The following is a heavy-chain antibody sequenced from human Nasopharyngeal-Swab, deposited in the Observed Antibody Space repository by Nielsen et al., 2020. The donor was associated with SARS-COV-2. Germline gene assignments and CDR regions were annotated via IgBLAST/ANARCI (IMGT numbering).Heavy chain of an antibody. J-gene: IGHJ6*02. D-gene: IGHD1-26*01. CDR2: MNPNSGNT. Sequence: ASVKVSCKASGYTFTSYDINWVRQATGQGLEWMGWMNPNSGNTNYAQKLQGRVTMTTDTSTSTAYMELRSLRSDDTAVYYCARDGGSYYDYYYGMDVWGQGTTVTVSS. CDR3: ARDGGSYYDYYYGMDV. V-gene: IGHV1-18*01. CDR1: GYTFTSYD.